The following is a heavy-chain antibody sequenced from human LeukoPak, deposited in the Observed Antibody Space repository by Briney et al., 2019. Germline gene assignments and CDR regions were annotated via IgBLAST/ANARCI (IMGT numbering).Heavy chain of an antibody. D-gene: IGHD3-22*01. Sequence: ASVKVSCKASGYTFTSYYMHWVRQAPGQGLEWMGIINPSGGSTSYAQKFQGRVTMTRDMSTSTVYMELSSLRSEDTAVYYCARHGSRDYYDSSGTYWGQGTLVTVSS. J-gene: IGHJ4*02. CDR2: INPSGGST. CDR3: ARHGSRDYYDSSGTY. CDR1: GYTFTSYY. V-gene: IGHV1-46*01.